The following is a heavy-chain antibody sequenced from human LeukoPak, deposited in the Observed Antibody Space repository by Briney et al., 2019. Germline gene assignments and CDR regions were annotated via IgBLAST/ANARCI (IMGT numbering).Heavy chain of an antibody. CDR3: ARQTGSGLFILP. J-gene: IGHJ4*02. Sequence: PSETLSLTCTVSGVSISSSNSYWGWIRQPPGKGLEWIGSIYYSGNTYYNASLKSQVSISIDTSKNQFSLKLTSVTAADTAVYYCARQTGSGLFILPGGQGTLVTVSS. CDR2: IYYSGNT. V-gene: IGHV4-39*01. CDR1: GVSISSSNSY. D-gene: IGHD3/OR15-3a*01.